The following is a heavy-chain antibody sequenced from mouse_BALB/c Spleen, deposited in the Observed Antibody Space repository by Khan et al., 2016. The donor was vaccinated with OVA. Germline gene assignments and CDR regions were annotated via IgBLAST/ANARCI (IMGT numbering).Heavy chain of an antibody. CDR3: ARNYDYDECLAY. CDR2: LWSGGST. D-gene: IGHD2-4*01. V-gene: IGHV2-2*02. CDR1: GFSLNHYG. Sequence: VQLQESGPGLVQPSQSLSITCTVSGFSLNHYGVHWVRQSPGKGLEWLGVLWSGGSTDYNAAFISRLSISKDNSKSQVFFKMNSLQPNDTAIYYCARNYDYDECLAYWGQGTLVTVSA. J-gene: IGHJ3*01.